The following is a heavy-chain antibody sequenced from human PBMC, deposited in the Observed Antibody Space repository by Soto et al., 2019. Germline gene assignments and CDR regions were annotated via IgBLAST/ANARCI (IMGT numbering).Heavy chain of an antibody. CDR3: AREAGEDIVVVPAALDY. CDR1: GFTFSSYS. J-gene: IGHJ4*02. Sequence: EVQLVESGGGLVKPGGSLRLSCAASGFTFSSYSMNWVRQAPGKGLEWVSSISSSSSYIYYADSVKGRFTISRDNAKNSLYLQMNSLRVEDTAVYYCAREAGEDIVVVPAALDYWGQGTLVTVSS. V-gene: IGHV3-21*01. D-gene: IGHD2-2*01. CDR2: ISSSSSYI.